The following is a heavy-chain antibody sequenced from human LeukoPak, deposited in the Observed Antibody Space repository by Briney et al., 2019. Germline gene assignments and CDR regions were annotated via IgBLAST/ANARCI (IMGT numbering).Heavy chain of an antibody. J-gene: IGHJ4*02. CDR2: IKQDGSEK. V-gene: IGHV3-7*01. D-gene: IGHD6-19*01. Sequence: PGGSLRLSCAASGLTFSSYWMSWVRQAPGKGLEWVANIKQDGSEKYYVDSVKGRFTISRDNAKNSLYLQMNSLRAEDTAVYYCARDSSGWYVAALAPAPCDYWGQGTLVTVSS. CDR1: GLTFSSYW. CDR3: ARDSSGWYVAALAPAPCDY.